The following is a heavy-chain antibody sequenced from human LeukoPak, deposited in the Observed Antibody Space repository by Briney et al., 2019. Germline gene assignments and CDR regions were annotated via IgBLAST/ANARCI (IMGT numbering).Heavy chain of an antibody. V-gene: IGHV3-21*01. J-gene: IGHJ6*03. CDR1: GFTFSSYS. Sequence: PGGSLRLSCAASGFTFSSYSMNWVRQAPGKGLEWVSSISSSSSYIYYADSVKGRFTISRDNSKNTLYLQMNSLRAEDTAVYYCARVTLWKYYYYYMDVWGKGTTVTVSS. D-gene: IGHD1-1*01. CDR3: ARVTLWKYYYYYMDV. CDR2: ISSSSSYI.